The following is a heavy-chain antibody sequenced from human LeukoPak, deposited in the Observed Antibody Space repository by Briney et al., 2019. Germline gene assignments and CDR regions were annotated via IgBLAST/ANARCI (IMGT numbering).Heavy chain of an antibody. CDR1: GFTFSSYG. CDR3: ARAKLRGLLDAFDI. V-gene: IGHV3-23*01. Sequence: PGGSLRLSCAASGFTFSSYGMSWVRQAPGKGLEWVSAISGSGGSTYYADSVKGRFTISRDNAKNSLFLQMNSLRVEDTAVYYCARAKLRGLLDAFDIWGQGTMVTVSS. J-gene: IGHJ3*02. D-gene: IGHD3-10*01. CDR2: ISGSGGST.